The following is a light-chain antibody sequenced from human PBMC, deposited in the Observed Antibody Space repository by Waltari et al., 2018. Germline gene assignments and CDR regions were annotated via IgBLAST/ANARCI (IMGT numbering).Light chain of an antibody. CDR2: AVS. V-gene: IGLV2-18*02. J-gene: IGLJ2*01. Sequence: QSALTQPPSVSGSPGQSVTISCTGTSSDIGSYNRVSWYQQSPGRAPELMIYAVSYRPPGVPDRFSGSKSGNTASLTISGLLAEDEAHYYCSSYTGSSTVVFGGGTKLTVL. CDR1: SSDIGSYNR. CDR3: SSYTGSSTVV.